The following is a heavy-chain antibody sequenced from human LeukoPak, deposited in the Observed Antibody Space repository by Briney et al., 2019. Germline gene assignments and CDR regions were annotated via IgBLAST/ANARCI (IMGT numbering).Heavy chain of an antibody. CDR1: DDSITMYY. D-gene: IGHD6-19*01. Sequence: PSETLSLTCSVSDDSITMYYWTWIRQPPGKGLEWIGYVDHTGSTNFNPSLNGRVSISRDTTKNLFSLRLRSVTAADTAVYYCARSSGWRRLPYQYYYMDVWGKGTTVTVSS. CDR3: ARSSGWRRLPYQYYYMDV. J-gene: IGHJ6*03. V-gene: IGHV4-59*01. CDR2: VDHTGST.